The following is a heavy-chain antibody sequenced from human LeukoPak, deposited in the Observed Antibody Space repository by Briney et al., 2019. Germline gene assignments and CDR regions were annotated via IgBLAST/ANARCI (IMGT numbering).Heavy chain of an antibody. D-gene: IGHD3-22*01. CDR2: ISYDGSNK. J-gene: IGHJ4*02. V-gene: IGHV3-30*04. CDR3: ARADSSGYYGGVDY. CDR1: GCTFSSYA. Sequence: SLTPACAAPGCTFSSYAVHCGRQPPSKRMEWVAVISYDGSNKYYADSVKGRFTISRDNSKNTLYLQMNSLRAEDTAVYYCARADSSGYYGGVDYWGQGTLVTVSS.